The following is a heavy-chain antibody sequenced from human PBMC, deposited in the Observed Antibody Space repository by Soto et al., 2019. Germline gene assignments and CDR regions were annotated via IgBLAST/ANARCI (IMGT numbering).Heavy chain of an antibody. Sequence: PAGSLRLSCAASGFTFRSCAMGWVRQAPGKGLEWVSDIIDSGASTYYADSVKGRFTISRDNSKSTLYLQMNSLRAEDTVLYYCAKGRSYYYYYGVDVWGQGTTVTVSS. CDR3: AKGRSYYYYYGVDV. V-gene: IGHV3-23*01. CDR2: IIDSGAST. J-gene: IGHJ6*02. CDR1: GFTFRSCA.